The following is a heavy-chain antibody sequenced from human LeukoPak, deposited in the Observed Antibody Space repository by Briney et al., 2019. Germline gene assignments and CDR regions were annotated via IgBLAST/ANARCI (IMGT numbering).Heavy chain of an antibody. CDR1: GFTFSSDW. Sequence: PGGSLRLSCVASGFTFSSDWMSWVRQVPGKGLEWVGNIQPDGSEQYPVDSVKGRFTISRDNARNSLFLQMNSLRVEDTAVYYCASQSYARFDPWGQGTLVTVSS. D-gene: IGHD3-16*01. CDR2: IQPDGSEQ. J-gene: IGHJ5*02. V-gene: IGHV3-7*01. CDR3: ASQSYARFDP.